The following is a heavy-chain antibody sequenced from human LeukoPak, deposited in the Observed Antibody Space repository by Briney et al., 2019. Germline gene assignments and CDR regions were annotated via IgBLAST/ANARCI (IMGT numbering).Heavy chain of an antibody. Sequence: GGSLRLSCAASGFTVSSNYMSWVRQAPGKGLEWVSVIYSGGSTYYADSVKGRFTISRDNSKNTLYLQMNSLRAEDTAVYYCALLWFGELFIGAFDIWGQGTMVTVSS. CDR3: ALLWFGELFIGAFDI. D-gene: IGHD3-10*01. CDR2: IYSGGST. V-gene: IGHV3-53*01. CDR1: GFTVSSNY. J-gene: IGHJ3*02.